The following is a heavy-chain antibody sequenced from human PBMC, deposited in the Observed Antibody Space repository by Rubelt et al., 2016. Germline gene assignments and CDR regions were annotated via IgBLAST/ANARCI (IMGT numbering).Heavy chain of an antibody. CDR2: ITTTSDYM. D-gene: IGHD3-10*01. V-gene: IGHV3-21*04. Sequence: EVQLVESGGGLVKPGGSLRLSCAASGFTFSSYSMNWVRQAPGKGLEWVSSITTTSDYMYYADSVKGRFTISRDNAKNSLYLQMNSLKTEDTAVYYCAKSFPSGTYYFDSWGQGTLVTVSS. J-gene: IGHJ4*02. CDR3: AKSFPSGTYYFDS. CDR1: GFTFSSYS.